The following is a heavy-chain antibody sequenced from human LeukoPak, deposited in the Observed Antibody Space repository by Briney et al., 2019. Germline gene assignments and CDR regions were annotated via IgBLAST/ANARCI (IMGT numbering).Heavy chain of an antibody. V-gene: IGHV1-24*01. CDR1: GYTLTELS. Sequence: ASVKVSCKVSGYTLTELSMHWVRQAPGKGLEWMGGFDPEDGETIYAQKFQGRVTMTEHTSTDTAYMELSSLRSEDTAVYYCATSSPRPLLWFGELSTTTFDYWGQGTLVTISS. CDR3: ATSSPRPLLWFGELSTTTFDY. CDR2: FDPEDGET. D-gene: IGHD3-10*01. J-gene: IGHJ4*02.